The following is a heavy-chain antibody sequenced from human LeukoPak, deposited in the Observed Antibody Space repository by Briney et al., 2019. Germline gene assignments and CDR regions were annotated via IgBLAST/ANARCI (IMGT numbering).Heavy chain of an antibody. CDR1: GGSFSGQY. D-gene: IGHD4-11*01. V-gene: IGHV4-34*01. J-gene: IGHJ6*02. Sequence: SETLSLTCAVFGGSFSGQYWSWIRQPPGKGLEWIGEINHRGSTTYNPSLKSRVTISVDTSKSQFSLKVRSLTAADTAVYYCARDRYSNSFYYYYAMDVWGQGTTVTVSS. CDR3: ARDRYSNSFYYYYAMDV. CDR2: INHRGST.